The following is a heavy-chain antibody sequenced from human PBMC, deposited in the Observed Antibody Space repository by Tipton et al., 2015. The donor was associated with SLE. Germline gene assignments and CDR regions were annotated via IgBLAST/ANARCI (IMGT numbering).Heavy chain of an antibody. CDR1: IGSFISYD. J-gene: IGHJ3*02. CDR3: ARTTKTGYSTYNDAFDI. D-gene: IGHD5-12*01. V-gene: IGHV1-69*01. Sequence: QVQLVQSGPEVKKPGSSVKVSCKASIGSFISYDISWVRQAPGQGLEWMGGISAPTYAQKLQGRLTITADESTGAAYMELSSLRSEDTAVYYCARTTKTGYSTYNDAFDIWGQGTMVTVSS. CDR2: ISAP.